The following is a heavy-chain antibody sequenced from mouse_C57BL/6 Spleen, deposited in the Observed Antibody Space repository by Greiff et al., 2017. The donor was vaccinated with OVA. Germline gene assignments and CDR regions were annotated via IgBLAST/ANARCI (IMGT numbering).Heavy chain of an antibody. J-gene: IGHJ2*01. CDR2: INPGSGGT. CDR1: GYAFTNYL. CDR3: ARTWGYYFDY. V-gene: IGHV1-54*01. D-gene: IGHD3-1*01. Sequence: QVQLQQSGAELVRPGTSVKVSCKASGYAFTNYLIEWVKQRPGQGLEWIGVINPGSGGTNYNEKFKGKATLTADKSSSTAYMQLSSLTSEDSAVYFGARTWGYYFDYWGQGTTLTVSS.